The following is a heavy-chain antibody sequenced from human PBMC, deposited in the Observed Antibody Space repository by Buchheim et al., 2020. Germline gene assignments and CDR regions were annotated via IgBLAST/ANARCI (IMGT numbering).Heavy chain of an antibody. CDR2: IKQDGSKK. CDR1: GFSLSVYW. Sequence: DVQLAESGGGLVQPGGSLRLSCAASGFSLSVYWMTWVRQAPGKGLEWVANIKQDGSKKYYVESVKGRFTISRDNAEDSLYMQMNSLRVEDTAVYYCARDSTYGLSVWGQGT. V-gene: IGHV3-7*01. J-gene: IGHJ6*02. CDR3: ARDSTYGLSV.